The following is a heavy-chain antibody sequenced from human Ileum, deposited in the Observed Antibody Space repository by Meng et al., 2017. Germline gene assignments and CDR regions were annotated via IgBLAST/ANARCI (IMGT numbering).Heavy chain of an antibody. CDR2: IYLAGSP. Sequence: QVLQQGSGPGLGAPSGPLSFSCTASGGSISSSFYWSWVRQSPGKGLEWIGQIYLAGSPNYNPSLESRVTISVDKSKNQFSLRLTSVTAADTAIFYCVRHGGKYFDSWGQGTLVTVSS. V-gene: IGHV4-4*02. D-gene: IGHD2-15*01. CDR1: GGSISSSFY. J-gene: IGHJ4*02. CDR3: VRHGGKYFDS.